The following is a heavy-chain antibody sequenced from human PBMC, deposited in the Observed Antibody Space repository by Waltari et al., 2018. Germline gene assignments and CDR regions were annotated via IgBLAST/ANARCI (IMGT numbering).Heavy chain of an antibody. CDR2: IWYDGSRT. J-gene: IGHJ4*02. CDR1: GCICSSNG. V-gene: IGHV3-33*01. D-gene: IGHD3-10*01. CDR3: ARGRGVLSDAYFDY. Sequence: QIQLVESGGGVGQPGRARRLSWAASGCICSSNGMHWVRQAQGKGLEWVAGIWYDGSRTLYADSVKGRFTISRDNSKNTLSLQMNSLRAEDTALYYCARGRGVLSDAYFDYWGQGTLVTVSS.